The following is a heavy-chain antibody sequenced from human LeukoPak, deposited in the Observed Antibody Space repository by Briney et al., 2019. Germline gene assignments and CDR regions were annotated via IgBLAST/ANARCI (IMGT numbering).Heavy chain of an antibody. CDR3: AKEQEGRRAAFDY. J-gene: IGHJ4*02. Sequence: PGGSLRLSCAASGFTFDDYVMHWVRQAPGKGLEWVSGISWNSGSIGYADSVKGRFTISRDNSKNTLYLQMSSLRAEDTAVYYCAKEQEGRRAAFDYWGQGTLVTVSS. CDR2: ISWNSGSI. CDR1: GFTFDDYV. V-gene: IGHV3-9*01. D-gene: IGHD2-15*01.